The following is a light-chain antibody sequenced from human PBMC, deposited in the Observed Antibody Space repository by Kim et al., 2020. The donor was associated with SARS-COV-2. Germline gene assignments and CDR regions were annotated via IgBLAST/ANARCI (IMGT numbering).Light chain of an antibody. V-gene: IGKV3-20*01. Sequence: SPGETATLSCRASQRVSGNYLAWYQQKPGQAPRLLVYGAFSRATGIPDRISASGSGTDFTLTISGLEPEDFAVYFCQQYGDSHQTFGQGTKLEI. CDR1: QRVSGNY. CDR2: GAF. CDR3: QQYGDSHQT. J-gene: IGKJ2*01.